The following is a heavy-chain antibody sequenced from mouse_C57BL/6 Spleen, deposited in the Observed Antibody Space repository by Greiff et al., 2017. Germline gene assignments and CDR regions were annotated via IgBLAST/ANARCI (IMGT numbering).Heavy chain of an antibody. Sequence: EVQLQQSGPELVKPGASVKISCKASGYSFTDYNMNWVKQSNGKSLEWIGVINPNYGTTSYNQKFKGKATLTVDQSSSTAYMQLNSLTSEDSAVYYCARWSTTVVEGAWFAYWGQGTLVTVSA. V-gene: IGHV1-39*01. D-gene: IGHD1-1*01. CDR3: ARWSTTVVEGAWFAY. J-gene: IGHJ3*01. CDR2: INPNYGTT. CDR1: GYSFTDYN.